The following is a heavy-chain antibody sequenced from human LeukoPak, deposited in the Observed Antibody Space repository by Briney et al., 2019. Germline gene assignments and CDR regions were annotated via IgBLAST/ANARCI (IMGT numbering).Heavy chain of an antibody. CDR3: ARGDVWGSYHVDY. V-gene: IGHV4-30-4*08. CDR1: GGSISSGDYY. CDR2: IYYSGST. Sequence: SETLSLTCTVSGGSISSGDYYWSWIRQPPGKGLEWIGYIYYSGSTYYNPSLKSRVTISVDTSKNQFSLKLSSVTAADTAVYYCARGDVWGSYHVDYWGQGTLVTVSS. D-gene: IGHD3-16*02. J-gene: IGHJ4*02.